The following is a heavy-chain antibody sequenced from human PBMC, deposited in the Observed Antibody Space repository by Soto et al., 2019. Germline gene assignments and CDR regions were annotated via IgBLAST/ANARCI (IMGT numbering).Heavy chain of an antibody. D-gene: IGHD3-10*01. V-gene: IGHV3-23*01. CDR2: ISGSGGST. J-gene: IGHJ4*02. CDR1: GFTFSSYA. Sequence: LRLSCAASGFTFSSYAMSWVRQAPGKGLEWVSAISGSGGSTYYADSVKGRFTISRDNSNNTLYLQMNSLRAEDTAGYYCAKGRISGPFDYWGQGTLVTVSS. CDR3: AKGRISGPFDY.